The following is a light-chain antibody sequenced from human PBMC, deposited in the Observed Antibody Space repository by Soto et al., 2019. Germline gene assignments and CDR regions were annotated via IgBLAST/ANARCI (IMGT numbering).Light chain of an antibody. CDR1: SSNIGSNY. V-gene: IGLV1-47*01. Sequence: QSVLTQPPSASGTPGQRVTLSCSGSSSNIGSNYVYWYQQLPGTAPKLLIYRNNQRPSGVPDRFSGSKSGTSASLAISGLRSEDEADYYCAAWDDSLRSNVFGTGTKLTVL. J-gene: IGLJ1*01. CDR2: RNN. CDR3: AAWDDSLRSNV.